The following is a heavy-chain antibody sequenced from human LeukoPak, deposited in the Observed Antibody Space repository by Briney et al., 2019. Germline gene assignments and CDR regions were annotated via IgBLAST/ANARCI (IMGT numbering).Heavy chain of an antibody. D-gene: IGHD2-15*01. V-gene: IGHV1-24*01. Sequence: ASVKVSCKVSGYTLTELSMHWVRQAPGKGLEWMGGFDPEDGETIYAQKFQGRVTMTEDTSTDTAYMELSSLRAEDTAVYYCAKAKLVVAAPLIFDPWGQGTLVTVSS. J-gene: IGHJ5*02. CDR3: AKAKLVVAAPLIFDP. CDR1: GYTLTELS. CDR2: FDPEDGET.